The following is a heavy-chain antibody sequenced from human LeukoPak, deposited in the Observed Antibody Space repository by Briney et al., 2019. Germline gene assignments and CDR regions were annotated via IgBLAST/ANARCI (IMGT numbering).Heavy chain of an antibody. CDR2: VWYGGGNE. CDR1: GFIFRDYV. J-gene: IGHJ5*02. Sequence: GGSLRLSCTASGFIFRDYVMSWVRQAPGKGLEWVAVVWYGGGNEKYADSVKGRFTISRDNSMNTLYLQMNSLRADDTAVYYCAIQPASDPGDWFDPWGQGTLVTVSS. D-gene: IGHD2-2*01. CDR3: AIQPASDPGDWFDP. V-gene: IGHV3-33*08.